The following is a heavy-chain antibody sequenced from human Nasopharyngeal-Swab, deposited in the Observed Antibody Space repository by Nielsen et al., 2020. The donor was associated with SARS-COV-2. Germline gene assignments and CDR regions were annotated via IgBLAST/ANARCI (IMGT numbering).Heavy chain of an antibody. Sequence: SETLSLTCTVSGGSISSHYWSWIRQPSGKGLEWIGYIYYSGSTNYNPSLKSRVTISVDTSKNQFSLKLSSVTAADTAVYYCARVGVLRYFDNWFDPWGQGTLVTVSS. CDR2: IYYSGST. J-gene: IGHJ5*02. CDR3: ARVGVLRYFDNWFDP. CDR1: GGSISSHY. V-gene: IGHV4-59*11. D-gene: IGHD3-9*01.